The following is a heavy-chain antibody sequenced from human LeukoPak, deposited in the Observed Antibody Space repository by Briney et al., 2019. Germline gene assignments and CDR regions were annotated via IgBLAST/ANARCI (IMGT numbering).Heavy chain of an antibody. Sequence: SQTLSLTCTVSGGSVSSGDYYWSWIRQPPGKGLEWIGYIYYSGSTYYNPSLKSRVTISVDTSKNQFSLKLSSVTAADTAVYYCAATGDSGAFDIWGQGTMVTVSS. V-gene: IGHV4-30-4*01. J-gene: IGHJ3*02. CDR3: AATGDSGAFDI. CDR2: IYYSGST. CDR1: GGSVSSGDYY. D-gene: IGHD2-21*01.